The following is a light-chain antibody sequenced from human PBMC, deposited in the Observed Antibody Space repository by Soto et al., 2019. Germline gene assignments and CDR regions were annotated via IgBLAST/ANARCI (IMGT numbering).Light chain of an antibody. CDR2: DAS. CDR1: QSVSGY. V-gene: IGKV3-11*01. Sequence: GERATLSCRASQSVSGYLAWYQHKPGQAPRLLIYDASIRATGIPARFTGSGSGTDFTLTINSLEPEDFAVYYCQQRGNWPRTWAFGPGTKVDIK. CDR3: QQRGNWPRTWA. J-gene: IGKJ1*01.